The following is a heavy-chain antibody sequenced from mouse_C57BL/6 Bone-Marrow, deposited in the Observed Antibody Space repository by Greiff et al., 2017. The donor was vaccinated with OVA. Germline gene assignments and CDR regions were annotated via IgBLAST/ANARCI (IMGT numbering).Heavy chain of an antibody. Sequence: EVKLMEPGGGLVKPGGSLKLSCAASGFTFSDYGMHWVRQAPEKGLEWVAYISSGSSTIYYADTVKGRFTISRDNAKNTLFLQMTSLRSEDTAMYYCAREDGNYYFDYWGQGTTLTVSS. CDR2: ISSGSSTI. CDR3: AREDGNYYFDY. CDR1: GFTFSDYG. D-gene: IGHD2-1*01. V-gene: IGHV5-17*01. J-gene: IGHJ2*01.